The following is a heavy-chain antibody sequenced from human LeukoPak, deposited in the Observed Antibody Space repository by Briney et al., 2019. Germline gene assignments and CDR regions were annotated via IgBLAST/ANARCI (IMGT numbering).Heavy chain of an antibody. V-gene: IGHV3-30*18. CDR3: AKDVGRVGASPFDI. CDR2: ISYDGNNK. CDR1: GFTFSDYA. J-gene: IGHJ3*02. Sequence: GGSLRLSCAASGFTFSDYAMHWVRQAPGKGLECVTGISYDGNNKYYADSVKGRFTISRDNSYNTLYLQMNSLRAEDTAVYYCAKDVGRVGASPFDIWGQGTVVTASS. D-gene: IGHD1-26*01.